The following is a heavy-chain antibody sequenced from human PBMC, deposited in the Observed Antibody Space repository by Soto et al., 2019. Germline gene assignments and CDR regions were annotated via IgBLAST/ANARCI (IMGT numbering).Heavy chain of an antibody. CDR2: INHSGST. CDR1: GGSFSGYY. V-gene: IGHV4-34*01. Sequence: SETLSLTCAVYGGSFSGYYWSWIRQPPGKGLEWIGEINHSGSTNYNPSLKSRVTISVDTSKNQFSLKLSSVTAADTAVYYCARGRLIWFGEVNWFDPWGQGTLVTVYS. J-gene: IGHJ5*02. D-gene: IGHD3-10*01. CDR3: ARGRLIWFGEVNWFDP.